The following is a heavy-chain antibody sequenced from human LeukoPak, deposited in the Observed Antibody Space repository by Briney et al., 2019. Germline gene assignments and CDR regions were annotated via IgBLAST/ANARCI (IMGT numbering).Heavy chain of an antibody. V-gene: IGHV3-66*02. CDR3: ARESNNTYDFWSGYYWSGGSYGMDV. J-gene: IGHJ6*02. CDR2: IYSGSST. CDR1: GFTVSSNY. D-gene: IGHD3-3*01. Sequence: GGSLRLSCAASGFTVSSNYMSWVRQAPGKGLEWGLVIYSGSSTYYADSVKGRFTISRDNSKNTLYLHMNSLRAEDTAVYYCARESNNTYDFWSGYYWSGGSYGMDVWGQGTTVTVSS.